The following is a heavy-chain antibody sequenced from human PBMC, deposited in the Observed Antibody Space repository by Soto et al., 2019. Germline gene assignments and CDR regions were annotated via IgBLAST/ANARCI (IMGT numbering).Heavy chain of an antibody. CDR2: IDNSGGIT. Sequence: GGSLRLSCAASGFTFSTYAMGWVRQAPGKGLEWVSTIDNSGGITYYADYVKGRFTISRDNSKNTLYLQMNSLRAEDTAVYYCAKGGYNYGFLFDCWGQGTLVTVSS. CDR3: AKGGYNYGFLFDC. D-gene: IGHD5-18*01. CDR1: GFTFSTYA. J-gene: IGHJ4*02. V-gene: IGHV3-23*05.